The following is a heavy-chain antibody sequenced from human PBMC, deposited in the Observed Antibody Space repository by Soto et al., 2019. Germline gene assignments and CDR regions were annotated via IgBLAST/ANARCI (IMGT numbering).Heavy chain of an antibody. V-gene: IGHV1-24*01. CDR2: FDPEVGET. J-gene: IGHJ4*02. D-gene: IGHD4-17*01. CDR1: GYTLTELS. CDR3: ATNNYGDYKHLDY. Sequence: SVXVSCKVSGYTLTELSMHWVRQAPGKGLEWMGGFDPEVGETIYAQKFQGRVTMTEDTSTDTSYMELSSLRSEDTAVYYCATNNYGDYKHLDYWGQGTLVTVSS.